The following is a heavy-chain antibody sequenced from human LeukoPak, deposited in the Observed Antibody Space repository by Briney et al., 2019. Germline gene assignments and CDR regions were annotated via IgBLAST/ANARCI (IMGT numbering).Heavy chain of an antibody. CDR2: INHSGST. D-gene: IGHD3-22*01. Sequence: SETLSLTCAVYGGSFSGYYWSWIRQPPGKGLEWIGEINHSGSTNYNPSLKSRVTISVDTSKNQFSLKLSSVTAADTAVYYCARLEYYDSYWGQGTLVTVSS. CDR3: ARLEYYDSY. J-gene: IGHJ4*02. CDR1: GGSFSGYY. V-gene: IGHV4-34*01.